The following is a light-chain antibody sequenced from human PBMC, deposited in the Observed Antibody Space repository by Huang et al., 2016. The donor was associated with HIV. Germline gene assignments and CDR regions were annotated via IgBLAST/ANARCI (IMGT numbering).Light chain of an antibody. CDR2: DAS. V-gene: IGKV1-17*03. J-gene: IGKJ4*01. Sequence: DIQMTQSPSVMSASVGDRVTISCRARQGISDRLVWFQQKPGRVPKRLIHDASSLESGVPTRFSGSGSGTEFTLTINSLQPEDFATYYCLQHNGHPLTFGGGTRVEIK. CDR1: QGISDR. CDR3: LQHNGHPLT.